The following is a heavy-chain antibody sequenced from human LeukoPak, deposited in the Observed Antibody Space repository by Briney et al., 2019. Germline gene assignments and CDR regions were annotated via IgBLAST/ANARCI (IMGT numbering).Heavy chain of an antibody. D-gene: IGHD3-3*01. CDR1: GFTFSSYA. V-gene: IGHV3-23*01. CDR2: ISGSGGST. CDR3: AKDMRPEIFGVVIADY. J-gene: IGHJ4*02. Sequence: GGSLRLSCAASGFTFSSYAMSWVRQAPGKGLEWVSAISGSGGSTYYADSVKGRFTISRDNSKNTLYLQMNSLRAEDTAVYYCAKDMRPEIFGVVIADYWGRGTLVTVSS.